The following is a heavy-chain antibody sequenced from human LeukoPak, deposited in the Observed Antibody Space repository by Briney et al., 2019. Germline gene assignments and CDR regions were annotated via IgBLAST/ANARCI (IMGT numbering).Heavy chain of an antibody. Sequence: SETLSLTCAVSGGPISSGHYYWSWIRQPPGKGLEWIGYIYYSGTTYYIPSLKSRVTISLDSSKNQFSLKLTSVTAADTALYYCAREFYDSSGPEFDPWGQGTVVTVSS. CDR2: IYYSGTT. J-gene: IGHJ5*02. CDR3: AREFYDSSGPEFDP. D-gene: IGHD3-22*01. V-gene: IGHV4-30-4*01. CDR1: GGPISSGHYY.